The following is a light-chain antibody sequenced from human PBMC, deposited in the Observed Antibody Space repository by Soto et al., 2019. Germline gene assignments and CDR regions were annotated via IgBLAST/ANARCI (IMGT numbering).Light chain of an antibody. J-gene: IGKJ1*01. V-gene: IGKV1-5*01. CDR1: QSISSW. Sequence: DIQMTQSPSTLSASVGDRVTITCRASQSISSWLAWYQQKPGKVPKLLIYHASSLESGVPSRFSGSGSGTEFTLTISGLQPDDSATYYCQQYNSYRTFGQGNKVEIK. CDR2: HAS. CDR3: QQYNSYRT.